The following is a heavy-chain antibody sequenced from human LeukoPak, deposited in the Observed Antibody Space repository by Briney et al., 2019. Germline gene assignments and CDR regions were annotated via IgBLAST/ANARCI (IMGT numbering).Heavy chain of an antibody. J-gene: IGHJ4*02. V-gene: IGHV4-59*01. Sequence: SETLSLTCTVSGGSISSYYWSWIRQPPGKGLEWIGYIYYSGSTNYNPSLKSRVTISVDTSKNQFSLKLSSVTAADTAVYYCAGTTYYYYSSGYHPGYWGQGTLVTVSS. D-gene: IGHD3-22*01. CDR3: AGTTYYYYSSGYHPGY. CDR2: IYYSGST. CDR1: GGSISSYY.